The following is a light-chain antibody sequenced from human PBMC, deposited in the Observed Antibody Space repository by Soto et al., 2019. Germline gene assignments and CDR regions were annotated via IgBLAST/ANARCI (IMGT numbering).Light chain of an antibody. CDR1: QSLLHSNGYNY. V-gene: IGKV2-28*01. CDR2: LGS. Sequence: DTVMTQSPLSLSVTPGEPASISCRSSQSLLHSNGYNYLDWYLQKPGQSPQLLIYLGSFRAAGVPVRFSGSGSGTDFTLKISRVEAADVGVYYCMQALQTPSFGGGTKVEIK. J-gene: IGKJ4*01. CDR3: MQALQTPS.